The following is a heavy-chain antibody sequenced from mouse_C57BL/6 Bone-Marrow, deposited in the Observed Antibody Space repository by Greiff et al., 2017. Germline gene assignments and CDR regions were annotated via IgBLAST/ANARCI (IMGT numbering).Heavy chain of an antibody. V-gene: IGHV1-82*01. D-gene: IGHD1-1*01. CDR1: GYAFSSSW. Sequence: QVQLQQSGPELVKPGASVKISCKASGYAFSSSWMNWVKQRPGKGLEWIGRIYPGDGDTNYNGKFKGKATLTADKSSSTAYMQLRSLTSEDSAVYFCARNYYGSRYFDVWGTGTTVTVSS. J-gene: IGHJ1*03. CDR3: ARNYYGSRYFDV. CDR2: IYPGDGDT.